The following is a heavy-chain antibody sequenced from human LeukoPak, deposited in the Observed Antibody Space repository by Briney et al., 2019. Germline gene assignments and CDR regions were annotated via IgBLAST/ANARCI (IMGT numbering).Heavy chain of an antibody. V-gene: IGHV4-59*08. Sequence: PSETLSLTCTVSGGPISSYYWSWIRQPPGKGLEWIGYIYYSGSTNYNPSLKSRVTISVDTSKNQFSLKLSSVTAADTAVYYCARNNFWSDQYYFDYWGQGTLVTVSS. CDR1: GGPISSYY. CDR3: ARNNFWSDQYYFDY. CDR2: IYYSGST. J-gene: IGHJ4*02. D-gene: IGHD3-3*01.